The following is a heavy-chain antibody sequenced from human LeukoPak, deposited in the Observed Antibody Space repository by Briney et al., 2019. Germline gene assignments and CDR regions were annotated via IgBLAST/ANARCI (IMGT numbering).Heavy chain of an antibody. J-gene: IGHJ3*02. CDR2: INDYGNRI. D-gene: IGHD3-10*01. V-gene: IGHV3-64D*06. CDR3: VKDWPGSYAFDI. Sequence: GGSLRLSCSASGFTFITSAMHWVRQAPGKGLEYVSSINDYGNRIHYAGSVKGRFSISRDTSTNTLYLQMSSLRPEDTAVYHCVKDWPGSYAFDIWGQGTMVTVSS. CDR1: GFTFITSA.